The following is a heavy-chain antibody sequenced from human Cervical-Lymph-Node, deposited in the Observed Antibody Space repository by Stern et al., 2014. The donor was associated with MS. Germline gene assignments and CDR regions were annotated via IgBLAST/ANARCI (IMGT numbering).Heavy chain of an antibody. Sequence: QLVESGPEVKKPGTSVKVSCKASGFTFTTSAVQWVRQARGHRLEWIGWIVVGSGNTYCPQKFQDRLHFTWDMSLSTAYMELGSLKSEDTAIYCCAATKNGWSSYGSGGQGTLVTVSS. J-gene: IGHJ4*02. V-gene: IGHV1-58*01. CDR1: GFTFTTSA. D-gene: IGHD6-19*01. CDR2: IVVGSGNT. CDR3: AATKNGWSSYGS.